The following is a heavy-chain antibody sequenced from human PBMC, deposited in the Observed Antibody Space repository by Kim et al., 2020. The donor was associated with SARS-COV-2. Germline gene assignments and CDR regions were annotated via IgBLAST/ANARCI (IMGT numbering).Heavy chain of an antibody. CDR2: ISYDGREK. CDR3: AKDRATTNSYGMDV. J-gene: IGHJ6*02. CDR1: GFTFRRYS. V-gene: IGHV3-30*18. D-gene: IGHD5-12*01. Sequence: GGSLRLSCAASGFTFRRYSMHCVRQAPGKGLEWVAFISYDGREKYYGDSVKGRFTISRDNSRNTLYLQMNSLRVEDTAVYYCAKDRATTNSYGMDVWGQG.